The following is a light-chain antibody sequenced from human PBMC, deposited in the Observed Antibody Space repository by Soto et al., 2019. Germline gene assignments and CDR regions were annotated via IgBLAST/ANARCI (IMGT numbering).Light chain of an antibody. J-gene: IGKJ1*01. CDR1: QSISSW. Sequence: DIQMTQSPSTLSASVGDRVTITCRASQSISSWLAWYQQKPGKAPKLLIYKASSLDSGVPSRFSGSGSGTAFTLTSSSLQPDDFATYYCQQYNSYWTFGQGTKVEIK. CDR2: KAS. V-gene: IGKV1-5*03. CDR3: QQYNSYWT.